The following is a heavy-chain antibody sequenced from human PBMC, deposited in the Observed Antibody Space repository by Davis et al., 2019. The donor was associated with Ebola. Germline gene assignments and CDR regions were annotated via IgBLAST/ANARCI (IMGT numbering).Heavy chain of an antibody. D-gene: IGHD1-26*01. CDR2: ISSDGSEQ. CDR1: GMTFSSYG. Sequence: GESLKISCVVSGMTFSSYGMHWVRQAPGKGLEWVAVISSDGSEQYYGDSVKGRLTISRDTSNNILYLQMNDLRDDDTAVYYCAKHRRVGASSPLDSWGQGTLVTVSS. CDR3: AKHRRVGASSPLDS. V-gene: IGHV3-30*18. J-gene: IGHJ4*02.